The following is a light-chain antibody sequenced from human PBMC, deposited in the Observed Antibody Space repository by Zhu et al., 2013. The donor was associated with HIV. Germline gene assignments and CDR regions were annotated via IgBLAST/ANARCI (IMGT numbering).Light chain of an antibody. Sequence: IQMTQSPSTLSASVGDTVTITCRASESVRNWLAWYQQKPGEAPKLLIYDASTLETGVPLRFRGSGSGTEFTLTISSLQPEDFATYYCQQSGTFGGGTKVEIK. CDR3: QQSGT. CDR2: DAS. CDR1: ESVRNW. V-gene: IGKV1-5*01. J-gene: IGKJ4*01.